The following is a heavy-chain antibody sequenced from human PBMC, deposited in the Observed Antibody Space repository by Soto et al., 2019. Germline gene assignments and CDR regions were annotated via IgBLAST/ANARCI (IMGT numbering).Heavy chain of an antibody. Sequence: QVQLQESGPGLMKPSETLSLTCDVSGDSISTYYWSWIRQPPGKGLEWIGYVYYSGSTLYNPSLESRVTLSIDMSKKQVSLKLSSVIAADTAVYYCARTRMIESWIDCWGHGTLVTVSS. CDR3: ARTRMIESWIDC. CDR2: VYYSGST. D-gene: IGHD2-21*01. CDR1: GDSISTYY. V-gene: IGHV4-59*01. J-gene: IGHJ4*01.